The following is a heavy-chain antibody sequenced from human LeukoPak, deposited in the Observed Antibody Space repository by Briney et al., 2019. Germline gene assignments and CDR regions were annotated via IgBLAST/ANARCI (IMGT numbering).Heavy chain of an antibody. Sequence: ASVKVSCKASGYTFINYDIMWVRQATGQGLEWMGWMNSNGGNTGYAQKFQGRVTITRDTSMSTAYMELSSLRFEDTAVYYCTRGRGGTIVRGYMDYWGQGTLVTVSS. CDR3: TRGRGGTIVRGYMDY. D-gene: IGHD3-10*01. V-gene: IGHV1-8*01. CDR1: GYTFINYD. CDR2: MNSNGGNT. J-gene: IGHJ4*02.